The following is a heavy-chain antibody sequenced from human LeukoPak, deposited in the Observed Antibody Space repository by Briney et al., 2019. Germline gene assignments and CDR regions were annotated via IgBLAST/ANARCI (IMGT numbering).Heavy chain of an antibody. V-gene: IGHV4-59*01. CDR2: IYYSGST. J-gene: IGHJ6*02. D-gene: IGHD6-19*01. CDR1: GGSISSYY. Sequence: SETLSLTCTVSGGSISSYYWSWIRQSPGKGLEWIGYIYYSGSTNYNPSLKSRVTISVDTSKNQFSLKLSSVTAADTAVYYCAVSSGWTFYYYYGMDVWGQGTTVTVSS. CDR3: AVSSGWTFYYYYGMDV.